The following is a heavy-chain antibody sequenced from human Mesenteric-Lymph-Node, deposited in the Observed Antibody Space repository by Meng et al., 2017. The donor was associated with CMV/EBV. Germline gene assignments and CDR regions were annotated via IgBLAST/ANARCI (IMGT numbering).Heavy chain of an antibody. CDR3: AKDRGLYEYCTSTSCYTNVFDV. J-gene: IGHJ3*01. CDR2: ISDGT. V-gene: IGHV3-23*01. Sequence: GESLKISCAASGFTFSSYAMSWVRQAPGKGLEWVSTISDGTFYADSVKGRFTISRDDSRNTLSLQMDSLRAEDTAVYYCAKDRGLYEYCTSTSCYTNVFDVWGQGTMVTVSS. CDR1: GFTFSSYA. D-gene: IGHD2-2*02.